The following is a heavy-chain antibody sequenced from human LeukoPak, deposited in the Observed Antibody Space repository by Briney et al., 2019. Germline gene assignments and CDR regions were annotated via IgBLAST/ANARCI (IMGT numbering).Heavy chain of an antibody. CDR3: TFHRLSFLNYFES. Sequence: ASVKVSCKASGYTFTSYFMHWVRQAPGKGLEWMGGFDPEDGAIIYAQNFQDRVAMTEDRSTDTSYLELSSLTFDDTAVYYCTFHRLSFLNYFESWGQGTLVTVSS. CDR1: GYTFTSYF. D-gene: IGHD2/OR15-2a*01. V-gene: IGHV1-24*01. CDR2: FDPEDGAI. J-gene: IGHJ4*02.